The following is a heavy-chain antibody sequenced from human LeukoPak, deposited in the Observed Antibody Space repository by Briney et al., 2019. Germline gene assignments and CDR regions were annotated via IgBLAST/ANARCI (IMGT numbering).Heavy chain of an antibody. CDR3: ARHSGWQDYYYYYGMDV. D-gene: IGHD6-19*01. V-gene: IGHV5-51*01. CDR1: GYSLTSYW. CDR2: IYPGDSDT. Sequence: GESLKISRKGSGYSLTSYWIGLVRQMPGKGVEWVGIIYPGDSDTRYSPSFQGQVTISAGKCISTAYLQWSSLKASDTAMYYCARHSGWQDYYYYYGMDVWGQGTTVTVSS. J-gene: IGHJ6*02.